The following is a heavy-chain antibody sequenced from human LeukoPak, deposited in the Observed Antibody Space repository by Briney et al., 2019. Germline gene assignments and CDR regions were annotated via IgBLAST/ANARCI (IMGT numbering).Heavy chain of an antibody. D-gene: IGHD3-22*01. V-gene: IGHV3-30*03. CDR3: ATDLIYYGNSGYNVHYFDF. J-gene: IGHJ4*02. Sequence: GRSLRLSCAASGFTFSSYGMHWVRQAPGKGLEWVAVISYDGSNKYYADSVKGRFTISRDNSKNMLYLQMNSLRAEDTAVYYCATDLIYYGNSGYNVHYFDFWGQGTLVTVSS. CDR2: ISYDGSNK. CDR1: GFTFSSYG.